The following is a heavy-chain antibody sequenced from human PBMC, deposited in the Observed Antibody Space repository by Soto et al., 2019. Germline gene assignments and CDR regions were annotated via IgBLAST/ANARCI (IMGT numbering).Heavy chain of an antibody. V-gene: IGHV1-46*01. J-gene: IGHJ3*02. CDR1: GYTFTSYY. CDR2: INPSGGST. D-gene: IGHD2-15*01. CDR3: AGEPVVVVANRHAFDI. Sequence: QVQLVQSGAEVKKPGASVKVSCKASGYTFTSYYMHWVRQAPGQGLEWLGIINPSGGSTSYAQKFHGRVTMTRDTSTSTDYIELSSLCSEDTAVYYCAGEPVVVVANRHAFDIWGQGTMVTVSS.